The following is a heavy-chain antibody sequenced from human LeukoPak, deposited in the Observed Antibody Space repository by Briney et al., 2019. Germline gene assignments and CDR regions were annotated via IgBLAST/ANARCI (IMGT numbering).Heavy chain of an antibody. CDR3: ARGAAAGNADY. V-gene: IGHV3-21*01. CDR1: GFTFGSYS. Sequence: GGSLRLSCAASGFTFGSYSMNWVRQAPGKGLEWVSSVSSSSSYIYYADSVKGRFTISRDNAKYSLYLQMNSLRAEDTAVYYCARGAAAGNADYWGQGTLVTVSS. D-gene: IGHD6-13*01. CDR2: VSSSSSYI. J-gene: IGHJ4*02.